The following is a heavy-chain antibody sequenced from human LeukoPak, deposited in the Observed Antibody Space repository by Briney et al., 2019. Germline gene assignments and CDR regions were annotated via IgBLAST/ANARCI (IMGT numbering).Heavy chain of an antibody. Sequence: GGSLRLSCDPSGFTFSPYSVNWVRQAPGKGPEWVSSISHRGDYIHYADSVKGRFNISRDNAKNSLFLQMNSLRGEDTAVYYCVRDKGMVTAMGYSYYYAMDVWGQGTTVTVSS. V-gene: IGHV3-21*01. D-gene: IGHD2-21*02. CDR1: GFTFSPYS. CDR3: VRDKGMVTAMGYSYYYAMDV. J-gene: IGHJ6*02. CDR2: ISHRGDYI.